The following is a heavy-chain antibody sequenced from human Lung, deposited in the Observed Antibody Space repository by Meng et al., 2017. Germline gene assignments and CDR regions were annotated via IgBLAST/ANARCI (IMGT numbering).Heavy chain of an antibody. J-gene: IGHJ4*02. D-gene: IGHD2-15*01. V-gene: IGHV3-21*01. CDR3: ARGRVVVAATPSDY. CDR1: GFTFSSYS. Sequence: EVQLVESGGGLVKPGRSLRLSCAASGFTFSSYSMNWVRQAPGKGLEWVSSISSSSTYADSVKGRFTISRDNAKNSLYLQMNSLRAEDTAVYYCARGRVVVAATPSDYWGQGTLVTVSS. CDR2: ISSSST.